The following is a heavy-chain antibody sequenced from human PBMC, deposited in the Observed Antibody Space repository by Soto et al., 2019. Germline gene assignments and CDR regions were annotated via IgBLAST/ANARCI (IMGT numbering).Heavy chain of an antibody. V-gene: IGHV4-4*07. CDR1: GGSISSYY. J-gene: IGHJ3*02. CDR3: ARFGSSGRAFDI. D-gene: IGHD1-26*01. Sequence: SETLSLTCTASGGSISSYYWSWIRQPAGKGLEWIGRIYTSGSTNYNPSLKSRVTMSVDTSKNQFSLKLSSVTAADTAVYYCARFGSSGRAFDIWGQGTMVTVSS. CDR2: IYTSGST.